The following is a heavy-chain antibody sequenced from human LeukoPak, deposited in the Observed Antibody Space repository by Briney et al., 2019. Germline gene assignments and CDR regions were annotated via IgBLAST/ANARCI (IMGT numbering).Heavy chain of an antibody. Sequence: KASETLSLTCTVSGYSISSGYYWGWIRQPPGKGLEWIGSGSTYYNPSLKSRVTISVDTSKNQFSLKLSSVTAADTAVYYCARDYGDSRNYNWFDPWGQGTLVTVSS. V-gene: IGHV4-38-2*02. D-gene: IGHD4-17*01. CDR2: SGST. CDR3: ARDYGDSRNYNWFDP. J-gene: IGHJ5*02. CDR1: GYSISSGYY.